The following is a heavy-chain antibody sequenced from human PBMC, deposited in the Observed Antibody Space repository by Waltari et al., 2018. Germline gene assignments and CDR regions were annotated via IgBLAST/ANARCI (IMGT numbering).Heavy chain of an antibody. CDR1: GGSFSGYY. J-gene: IGHJ4*02. Sequence: QVQLQQWGAGLLKPSETLSLTCAVYGGSFSGYYWSWIRQPPGKVLEWIGEINHSGSTNYNPALKSRVTISVDTSKNQFSLKLSSVTAADTAVYYCARVSLGLFDYWGQGTLVTVSS. CDR3: ARVSLGLFDY. CDR2: INHSGST. V-gene: IGHV4-34*01.